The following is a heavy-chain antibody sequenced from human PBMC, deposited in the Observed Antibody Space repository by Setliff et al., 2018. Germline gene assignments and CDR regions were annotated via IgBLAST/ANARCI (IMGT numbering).Heavy chain of an antibody. J-gene: IGHJ4*02. CDR2: MSASGTST. CDR1: GFTFSSYA. V-gene: IGHV3-23*01. D-gene: IGHD2-8*02. Sequence: PGGSLRLSCATSGFTFSSYAMSWVRQAPGKGLGWVSAMSASGTSTYHADSVKGRSTISGDNSKNTWYLQMNSLRAEDTAVYFCAKSPVAYCSGAVCYPFDYWGQGTLVTVSS. CDR3: AKSPVAYCSGAVCYPFDY.